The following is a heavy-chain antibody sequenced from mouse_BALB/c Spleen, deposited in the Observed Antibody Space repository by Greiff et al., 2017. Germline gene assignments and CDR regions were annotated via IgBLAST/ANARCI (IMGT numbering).Heavy chain of an antibody. Sequence: EVQRVESGPELVKPGASVKMSCKASGYTFTSYVMHWVKQKPGQGLEWIGYINPYNDGTKYNEKFKGKATLTSDKSSSTAYMELSSLTSEDSAVYYCARLFHSITTVVDWYFDVWGAGTTVTVSS. CDR1: GYTFTSYV. J-gene: IGHJ1*01. CDR2: INPYNDGT. V-gene: IGHV1-14*01. CDR3: ARLFHSITTVVDWYFDV. D-gene: IGHD1-1*01.